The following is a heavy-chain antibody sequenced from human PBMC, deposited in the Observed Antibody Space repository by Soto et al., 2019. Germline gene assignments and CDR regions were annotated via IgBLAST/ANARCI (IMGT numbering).Heavy chain of an antibody. V-gene: IGHV1-69*13. CDR3: AREVDNWFDP. CDR1: GGTFSSYA. D-gene: IGHD2-15*01. CDR2: IIPIFGTA. J-gene: IGHJ5*02. Sequence: SVKVSCKASGGTFSSYAISWVRQAPGQGLEWMGGIIPIFGTANYAQKFQGRVTITADESTSTAYMELSSLRSDDTAVYYCAREVDNWFDPWGQGTLVTVSS.